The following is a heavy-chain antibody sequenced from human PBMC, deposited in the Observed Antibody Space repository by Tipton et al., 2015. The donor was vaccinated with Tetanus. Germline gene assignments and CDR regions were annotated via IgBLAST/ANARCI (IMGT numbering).Heavy chain of an antibody. CDR3: ARHSLKLGMWAFDI. CDR1: GGSISTTSDY. V-gene: IGHV4-39*01. Sequence: TLSLTCTVSGGSISTTSDYWGWIRQPPGKGLEWIGSLYYSGTTYYNPSLKGRVTISVDTSKNHFSLGLSSVTAADTAVYYCARHSLKLGMWAFDIWGRGTLVTVSS. CDR2: LYYSGTT. J-gene: IGHJ3*02. D-gene: IGHD7-27*01.